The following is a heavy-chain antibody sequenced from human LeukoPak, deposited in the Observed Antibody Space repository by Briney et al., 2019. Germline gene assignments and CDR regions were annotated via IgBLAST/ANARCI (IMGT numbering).Heavy chain of an antibody. D-gene: IGHD5-18*01. V-gene: IGHV3-21*01. CDR2: ISRSSSYI. CDR3: ASSGKGYRSDY. Sequence: GGSLRLSCAASGFTFSSYSMNWVRQAPGKGLELVSSISRSSSYIYYAASVKGRFTISRDNAKNSLYLQMNSLRAEDTAVYYCASSGKGYRSDYWGQGTLVTVSS. J-gene: IGHJ4*02. CDR1: GFTFSSYS.